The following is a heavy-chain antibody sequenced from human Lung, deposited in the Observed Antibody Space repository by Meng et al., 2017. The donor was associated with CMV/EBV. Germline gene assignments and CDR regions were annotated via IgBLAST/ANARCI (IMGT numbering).Heavy chain of an antibody. CDR1: GYTFTSYD. D-gene: IGHD6-19*01. J-gene: IGHJ4*02. CDR2: MNPNRGTT. V-gene: IGHV1-8*01. CDR3: ATGVADFEY. Sequence: QVQPVHSGAEVKKPGASVKVSCKASGYTFTSYDINWVRQGTGQGLEWMGWMNPNRGTTGYAQKFQGRVTMTRNISKSTAYMDLSSLRSEDTAVYYCATGVADFEYWGQGTLVTVSS.